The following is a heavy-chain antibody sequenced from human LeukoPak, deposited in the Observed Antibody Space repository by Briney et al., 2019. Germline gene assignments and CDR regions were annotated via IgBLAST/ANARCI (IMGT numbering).Heavy chain of an antibody. J-gene: IGHJ5*02. CDR1: GYTFTGYY. CDR2: NNPNSGGT. V-gene: IGHV1-2*02. CDR3: ARGGAYQLLWSGRNWFDP. Sequence: ASVKVSCKASGYTFTGYYMHWVRQAPGQGLEWMGWNNPNSGGTNYAQKFQGRVTMTRDTSISTAYMELSRLRSDDTAVYYCARGGAYQLLWSGRNWFDPWGQGTLVTVSS. D-gene: IGHD2-2*01.